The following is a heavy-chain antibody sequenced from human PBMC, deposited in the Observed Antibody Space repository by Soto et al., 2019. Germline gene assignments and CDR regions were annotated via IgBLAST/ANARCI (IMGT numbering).Heavy chain of an antibody. CDR1: GDSISRNTAA. V-gene: IGHV6-1*01. J-gene: IGHJ4*02. Sequence: SQTLSLTCVISGDSISRNTAAWNWIRRSPSRGLEWLGRTYYRSKWYFDYAVSLKSRITINPDTSRNQVYLQLSSVTPEDTAVYYCARGAHRMEVENFDSWGQGTLVTVSS. CDR2: TYYRSKWYF. D-gene: IGHD6-19*01. CDR3: ARGAHRMEVENFDS.